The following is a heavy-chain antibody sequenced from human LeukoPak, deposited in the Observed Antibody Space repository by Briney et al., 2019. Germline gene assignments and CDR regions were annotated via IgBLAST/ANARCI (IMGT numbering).Heavy chain of an antibody. CDR3: EVAGDAYGAFDI. CDR1: GDSISSSQW. Sequence: SGTLSLTCAVSGDSISSSQWWSWVRQPPGKGLEWIGEIYHSGSTNYNPSLKSRVTISVDTSKNQFSLKVSSVTAADTAVYYCEVAGDAYGAFDIWGQGTMVTVSS. D-gene: IGHD6-19*01. J-gene: IGHJ3*02. V-gene: IGHV4-4*02. CDR2: IYHSGST.